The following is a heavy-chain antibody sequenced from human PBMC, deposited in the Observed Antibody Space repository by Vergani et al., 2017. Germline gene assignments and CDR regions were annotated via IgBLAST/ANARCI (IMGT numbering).Heavy chain of an antibody. CDR3: ARGGYCGGDCYSPLYYYYGMDV. CDR2: IYHSGST. Sequence: QVQLQESGPGLVKPSGTLSLTCAVSGGSISSSNWWSWVRQPPGKGLEWIGEIYHSGSTNYNPSLKSRVTISVDKSKNQFSLKLSSVTAADTAVYYCARGGYCGGDCYSPLYYYYGMDVWGQGTTVTVSS. CDR1: GGSISSSNW. D-gene: IGHD2-21*02. J-gene: IGHJ6*02. V-gene: IGHV4-4*02.